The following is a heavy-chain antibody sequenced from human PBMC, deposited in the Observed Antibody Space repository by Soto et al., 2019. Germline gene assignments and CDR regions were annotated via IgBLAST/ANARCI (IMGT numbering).Heavy chain of an antibody. J-gene: IGHJ6*02. CDR3: AGGIGLRGVVYYYGMDV. D-gene: IGHD2-8*02. V-gene: IGHV4-59*01. CDR2: IYYSGST. Sequence: SEPLSLTCTVPGGSISSYYWSWIRQPPGKGLEWIGYIYYSGSTNYNPSLKSRVTISVDTSKNQFALMLSSVTAADTAVYYCAGGIGLRGVVYYYGMDVWGQGTTVTVSS. CDR1: GGSISSYY.